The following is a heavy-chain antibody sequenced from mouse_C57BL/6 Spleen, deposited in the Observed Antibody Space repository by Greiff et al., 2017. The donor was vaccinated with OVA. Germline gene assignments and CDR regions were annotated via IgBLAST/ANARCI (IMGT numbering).Heavy chain of an antibody. CDR2: IDPETGGT. V-gene: IGHV1-15*01. Sequence: QVHVKQSGAELVRPGASVTLSCKASGYTFTDYEMHWVKQTPVHGLEWIGAIDPETGGTAYNQKFKGKAILTADKSSSTAYMELRSLTSEDSAVYYCTYYYGSSPYAMDYWGQGTSVTVSS. CDR3: TYYYGSSPYAMDY. D-gene: IGHD1-1*01. CDR1: GYTFTDYE. J-gene: IGHJ4*01.